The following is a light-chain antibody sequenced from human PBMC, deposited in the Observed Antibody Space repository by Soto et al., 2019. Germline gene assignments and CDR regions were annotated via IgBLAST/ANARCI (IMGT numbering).Light chain of an antibody. V-gene: IGKV3-15*01. CDR2: GAS. J-gene: IGKJ1*01. Sequence: EIVMTQSPGTLSLSPGERATLSCRASQSVSSYLAWYQQKPGQAPRHLIYGASTRATGVPARFSGSGSGTEFTLTISSLQPDDFATYYCQQYNSYWTFGQGTKVDIK. CDR1: QSVSSY. CDR3: QQYNSYWT.